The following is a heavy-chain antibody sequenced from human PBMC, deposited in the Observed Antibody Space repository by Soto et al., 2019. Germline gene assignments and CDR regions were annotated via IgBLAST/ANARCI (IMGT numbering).Heavy chain of an antibody. CDR1: GCTFSSYG. Sequence: ASVKVSCKASGCTFSSYGISWVRQAPGQGLEWMGWISSYNGNTNYAQNLQGRVTMTTDTSTSIAYMELRSLRSDDTAVYYCARGPPTYCSGGSCYSRYFDNWGQGTLVTVLL. D-gene: IGHD2-15*01. CDR3: ARGPPTYCSGGSCYSRYFDN. CDR2: ISSYNGNT. J-gene: IGHJ4*02. V-gene: IGHV1-18*01.